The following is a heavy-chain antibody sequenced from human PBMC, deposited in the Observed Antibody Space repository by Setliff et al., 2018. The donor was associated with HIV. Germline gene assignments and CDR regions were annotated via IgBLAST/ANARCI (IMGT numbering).Heavy chain of an antibody. Sequence: GGSLRLSCAASGFTFSTHGMHWVRQAPGKGLEWVAIISYDGTSKHYADSVKGRFTISRDNSKNTLYLHMNNLRGDDTDVYYCAKGCGGAGFCYYADYWGQGTVVTVSS. CDR3: AKGCGGAGFCYYADY. CDR1: GFTFSTHG. V-gene: IGHV3-30*18. D-gene: IGHD2-21*01. J-gene: IGHJ4*02. CDR2: ISYDGTSK.